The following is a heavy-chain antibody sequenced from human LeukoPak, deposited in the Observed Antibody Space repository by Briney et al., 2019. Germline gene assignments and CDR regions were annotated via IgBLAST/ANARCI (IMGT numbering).Heavy chain of an antibody. CDR1: GYTFTSYY. Sequence: ASVKVSCKASGYTFTSYYMHWVRQAPGQGLEWMGIINPSGGSTSYAQKFQGRVTMTRDTSTSTVYMELSSLRSEDTAVYYCARDFCTCSSTNCYCVMDVWGQGTTVTVSS. D-gene: IGHD2-2*01. CDR2: INPSGGST. CDR3: ARDFCTCSSTNCYCVMDV. V-gene: IGHV1-46*01. J-gene: IGHJ6*02.